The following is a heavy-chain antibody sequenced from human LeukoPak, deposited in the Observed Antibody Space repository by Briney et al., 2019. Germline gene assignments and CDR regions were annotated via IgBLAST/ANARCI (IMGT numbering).Heavy chain of an antibody. V-gene: IGHV4-59*01. J-gene: IGHJ4*02. CDR1: GGSICSYC. Sequence: SETLSLTCTVSGGSICSYCWSWIRQPPGKGLEWIGYIYYSGSTNYNPSLKSRVTISVDTSKNQFSLKLSSVTAADTAVYYCASSFLSPYSPDYWGQGTLVTVSS. CDR3: ASSFLSPYSPDY. D-gene: IGHD5-12*01. CDR2: IYYSGST.